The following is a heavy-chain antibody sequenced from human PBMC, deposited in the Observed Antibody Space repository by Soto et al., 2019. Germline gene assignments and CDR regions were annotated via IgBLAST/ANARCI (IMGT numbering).Heavy chain of an antibody. CDR1: GGTFSSYA. D-gene: IGHD3-10*01. J-gene: IGHJ5*02. V-gene: IGHV1-69*01. CDR2: INPMYGPA. CDR3: ARVTSMVRGVIDNWFDP. Sequence: QVPLVQSGAEVKKPGSSVTVSCKASGGTFSSYAIHWVRQAPGQGLEWMDGINPMYGPAKYAQRFQGRVTNTGDESTTTGYMELTSLTSQDTAVYYCARVTSMVRGVIDNWFDPWGHGTLVTVSS.